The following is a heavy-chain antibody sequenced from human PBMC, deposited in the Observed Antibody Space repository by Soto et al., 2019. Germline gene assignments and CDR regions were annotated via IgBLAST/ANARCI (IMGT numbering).Heavy chain of an antibody. CDR3: AKRGETMAAPEVHYYYYYMDV. CDR2: ISGSGGST. Sequence: PGGSLRLSCAASGFTFSSYAMSWVRQAPGKGLEWVSAISGSGGSTYYADSVKGRFTISRDNSKNTLYLQMNSLRAEDTAVYYCAKRGETMAAPEVHYYYYYMDVWGKGTTVTVSS. CDR1: GFTFSSYA. D-gene: IGHD3-16*01. V-gene: IGHV3-23*01. J-gene: IGHJ6*03.